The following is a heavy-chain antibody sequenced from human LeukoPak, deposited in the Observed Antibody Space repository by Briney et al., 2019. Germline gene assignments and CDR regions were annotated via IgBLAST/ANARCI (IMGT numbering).Heavy chain of an antibody. CDR3: AKYYDSSGYSYNDY. V-gene: IGHV3-23*01. CDR1: GFTFSSYA. Sequence: PGGSLRLSCAASGFTFSSYAMSWVRQAPGKGLEWVSAFSGSTGTTYYADSVKGRFTISRDNSKNTLYLQMNSLRAEDTAVYYCAKYYDSSGYSYNDYWGQGTLVTVSS. J-gene: IGHJ4*02. D-gene: IGHD3-22*01. CDR2: FSGSTGTT.